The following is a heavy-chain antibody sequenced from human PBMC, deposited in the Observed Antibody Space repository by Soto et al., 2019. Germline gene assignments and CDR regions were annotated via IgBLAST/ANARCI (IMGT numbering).Heavy chain of an antibody. J-gene: IGHJ4*02. CDR2: IYYSGST. V-gene: IGHV4-59*01. Sequence: PSETLSLTCTVSGGSISSYYWSWIRQPPGKGLEWIGYIYYSGSTNYNPSLKSRVTISVDTSKDQFSLKLSSVTAADTAVYYCARAYCGGDCYLDYWGQGTLVTVSS. CDR3: ARAYCGGDCYLDY. D-gene: IGHD2-21*02. CDR1: GGSISSYY.